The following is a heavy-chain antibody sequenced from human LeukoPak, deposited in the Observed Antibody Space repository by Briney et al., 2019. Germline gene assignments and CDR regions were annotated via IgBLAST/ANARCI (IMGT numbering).Heavy chain of an antibody. CDR2: IHYSGST. CDR1: GGSISSGGYY. D-gene: IGHD1-14*01. J-gene: IGHJ5*02. CDR3: ARRGTGDWFDP. V-gene: IGHV4-31*03. Sequence: SETLSLTCTVSGGSISSGGYYWSWIRQHPGKGLEWIGYIHYSGSTYYNPSLKSRVTISVDTSKNQFSLKLSSVTAADTAVYYCARRGTGDWFDPWGQGTLVTVSS.